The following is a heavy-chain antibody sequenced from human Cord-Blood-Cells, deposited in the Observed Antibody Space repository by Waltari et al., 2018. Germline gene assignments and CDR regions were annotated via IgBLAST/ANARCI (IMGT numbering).Heavy chain of an antibody. D-gene: IGHD3-10*01. CDR3: ARAGSGSYYYYYGMDV. CDR1: GGTISSYY. Sequence: QVQLQESGPGLVKPSETLSLTCTVSGGTISSYYWRWIRQPPGKGLEWIGYIYYSGSTNYNPSLKSRVTISVDTSKNQFSLKLSSVTAADTAVYYCARAGSGSYYYYYGMDVWGQGTTVTVSS. CDR2: IYYSGST. V-gene: IGHV4-59*01. J-gene: IGHJ6*02.